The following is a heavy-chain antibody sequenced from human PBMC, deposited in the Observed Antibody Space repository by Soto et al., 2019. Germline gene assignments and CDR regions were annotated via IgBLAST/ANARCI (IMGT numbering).Heavy chain of an antibody. CDR3: ARGGYGDY. J-gene: IGHJ4*02. V-gene: IGHV1-18*01. Sequence: QVHLVQSGAEVKKPGASVKVSCKGSGYAFTTYGITWVRQAPGQGLEWMGWISAHNGNTNYAQKLQGRVTVTRDTSTSTAYMELRSLVSDATAVYYCARGGYGDYWGQGALVTVSS. CDR2: ISAHNGNT. CDR1: GYAFTTYG. D-gene: IGHD1-1*01.